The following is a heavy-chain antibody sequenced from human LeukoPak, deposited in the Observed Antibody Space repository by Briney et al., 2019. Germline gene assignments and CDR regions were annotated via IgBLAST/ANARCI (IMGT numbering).Heavy chain of an antibody. D-gene: IGHD3-22*01. CDR1: GGSISSSSYY. Sequence: SETLSLTCTVSGGSISSSSYYWGWIRQPPGKGLEWIGSIYYSGSTYYNPSLKSRVTMSVDTSKKQFSLKLSSVTASDTAVYYCASQFYYDSRGYPAFDYWGQGTLVTVSS. CDR3: ASQFYYDSRGYPAFDY. J-gene: IGHJ4*02. V-gene: IGHV4-39*07. CDR2: IYYSGST.